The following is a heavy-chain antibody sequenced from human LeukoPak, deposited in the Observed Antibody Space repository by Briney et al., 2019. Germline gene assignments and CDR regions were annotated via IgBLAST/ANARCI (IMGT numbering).Heavy chain of an antibody. V-gene: IGHV1-18*01. D-gene: IGHD3-22*01. J-gene: IGHJ4*02. CDR1: GYTGARYG. CDR3: ARRDYYDSSGYCDDTDYFDN. CDR2: LGAYNGKT. Sequence: ASVKLSCTAAGYTGARYGVSWGRQSPGQGGEWMGWLGAYNGKTTYAQKLQGRVTMTTDPSTRTTYSALRSLRSAATTVYYCARRDYYDSSGYCDDTDYFDNWGQGTLVTVSS.